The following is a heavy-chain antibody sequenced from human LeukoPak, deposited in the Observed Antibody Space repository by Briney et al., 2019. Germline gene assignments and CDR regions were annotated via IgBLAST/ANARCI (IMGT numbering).Heavy chain of an antibody. CDR2: IIPIFGTA. CDR3: AREGPHYDILTGYPYYYYYMDV. V-gene: IGHV1-69*13. D-gene: IGHD3-9*01. CDR1: GGTFSSYA. Sequence: SVKVSCKASGGTFSSYAISWVRQAPGQGLEWMGGIIPIFGTANYAQKFQGRVTITADESTSTAYMELSSLRSEDTAVYYCAREGPHYDILTGYPYYYYYMDVWGKGTTVTISS. J-gene: IGHJ6*03.